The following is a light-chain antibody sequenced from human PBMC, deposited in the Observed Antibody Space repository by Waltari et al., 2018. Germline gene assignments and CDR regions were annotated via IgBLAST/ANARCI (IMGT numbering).Light chain of an antibody. CDR2: GAS. CDR3: QQYNNWPLYT. Sequence: ETVMTQSPAILSVSPGESATLSCRVSQSIKSHLAWYQQKPGQAPRLLIYGASTRAAGIPARFSGGGSGTEFILTISSLQSEDFATYHCQQYNNWPLYTFGQGTKLEI. V-gene: IGKV3-15*01. J-gene: IGKJ2*01. CDR1: QSIKSH.